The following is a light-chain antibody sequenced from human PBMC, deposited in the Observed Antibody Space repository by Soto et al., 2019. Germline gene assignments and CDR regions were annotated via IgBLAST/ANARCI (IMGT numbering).Light chain of an antibody. V-gene: IGKV3-20*01. CDR2: GSS. J-gene: IGKJ1*01. CDR3: QQYGSSGT. Sequence: EIVLTQSPVTLSLSPGERATLSCWASQSISSNYLAWYQQKPGQPPRLLISGSSIRATGIPKRFSGSASGTDFTLTISRLEPEDFAVYYCQQYGSSGTFGQGTKVDIK. CDR1: QSISSNY.